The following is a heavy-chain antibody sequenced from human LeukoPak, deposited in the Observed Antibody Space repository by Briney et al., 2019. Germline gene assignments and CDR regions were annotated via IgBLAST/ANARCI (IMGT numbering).Heavy chain of an antibody. J-gene: IGHJ4*02. CDR2: IAYDGSNK. CDR3: VRANYCEYYFDY. D-gene: IGHD4-17*01. CDR1: GFIFGHDA. Sequence: GRSLRLSCAARGFIFGHDAMHWVRQAPGKGLEWVAVIAYDGSNKFYADSVKGRLTISRDNSKNTLYLQMNSLRAEDRAVYYCVRANYCEYYFDYWGQGTLVTVSS. V-gene: IGHV3-30-3*02.